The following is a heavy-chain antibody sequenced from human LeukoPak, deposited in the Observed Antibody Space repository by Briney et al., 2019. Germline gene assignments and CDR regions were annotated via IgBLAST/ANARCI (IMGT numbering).Heavy chain of an antibody. V-gene: IGHV5-51*01. CDR1: GYTFTNYW. J-gene: IGHJ5*02. CDR2: IYPGDSDT. Sequence: GESLKISCKASGYTFTNYWIGWVRQMPGKGLEWMGLIYPGDSDTRYSPSFQGHVTISADKSISTAYLQWNILKAPDTAIYYCARGNNENYYDWFDPWGQGTLVTVSS. CDR3: ARGNNENYYDWFDP. D-gene: IGHD1-26*01.